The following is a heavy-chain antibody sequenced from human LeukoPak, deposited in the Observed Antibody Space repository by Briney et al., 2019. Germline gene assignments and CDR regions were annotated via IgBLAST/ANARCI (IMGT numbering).Heavy chain of an antibody. CDR3: AREMVPDYDFWSGYYFDY. V-gene: IGHV4-59*01. J-gene: IGHJ4*02. CDR1: GGSISSYY. Sequence: PSETLSLTCTVSGGSISSYYWSWIRQPPGKGLEWIGYIYYSGSTNYNPSLKSRVTISVDTSKNQFSLKLSSVTAADTAVYYCAREMVPDYDFWSGYYFDYWGQGTLVTVSS. CDR2: IYYSGST. D-gene: IGHD3-3*01.